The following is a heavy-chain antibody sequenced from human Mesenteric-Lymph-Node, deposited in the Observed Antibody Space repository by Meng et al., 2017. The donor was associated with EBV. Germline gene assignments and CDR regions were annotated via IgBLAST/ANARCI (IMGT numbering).Heavy chain of an antibody. V-gene: IGHV4-4*02. D-gene: IGHD2/OR15-2a*01. J-gene: IGHJ5*02. CDR3: ARVSGPYYSPWFDP. CDR1: GGSINSSNW. CDR2: IYHSGST. Sequence: QARLQGSGPGLVKPSGTLSLTCAVSGGSINSSNWWSWVRQVPGEGLEWIGEIYHSGSTNYNPSLRSRATISVDTSRNQFSLTLNSVTAADTAVYYCARVSGPYYSPWFDPWGQGSLVTASS.